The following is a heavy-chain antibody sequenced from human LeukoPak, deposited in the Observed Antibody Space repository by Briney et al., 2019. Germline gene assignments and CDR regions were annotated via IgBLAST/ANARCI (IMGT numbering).Heavy chain of an antibody. J-gene: IGHJ4*02. V-gene: IGHV4-4*02. CDR2: IYHSGST. D-gene: IGHD2-15*01. Sequence: ASGTLSLTCAVSGGSISSSNWWSWVRQPPGKGLEWIGEIYHSGSTNYNPSLKSRVNISVDRSKNQFSLRLSSVTAADTAVYYCARRGYCSGSSCFPFDYWGQGTLVTVSS. CDR3: ARRGYCSGSSCFPFDY. CDR1: GGSISSSNW.